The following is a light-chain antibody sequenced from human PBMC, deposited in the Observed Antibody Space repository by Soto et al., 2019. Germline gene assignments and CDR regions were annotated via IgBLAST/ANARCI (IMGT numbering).Light chain of an antibody. CDR2: GAS. CDR1: QSVVDY. J-gene: IGKJ1*01. CDR3: QQYNNWPQT. V-gene: IGKV3D-15*01. Sequence: EIVLTQSPATLSLSPGERASLSCSASQSVVDYLAWYQQKPGQAPRLLIYGASSRATGIPDRFSGSGSGTDFTLTISSLQSEDFAEYHCQQYNNWPQTFGQGTKVDIK.